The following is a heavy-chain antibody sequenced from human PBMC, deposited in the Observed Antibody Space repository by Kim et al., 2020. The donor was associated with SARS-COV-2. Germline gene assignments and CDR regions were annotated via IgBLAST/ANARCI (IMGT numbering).Heavy chain of an antibody. CDR3: ARDGWGGFLDQ. CDR1: GFSFSTYW. D-gene: IGHD3-16*01. Sequence: GGSLRLSCAASGFSFSTYWMSWVRQPPGKGLEWLANIREDGHLQGYADSVRGRFTISRDNAQRSVFLQMNSLRAEDTAVYYCARDGWGGFLDQGGQGSLVTVSS. V-gene: IGHV3-7*03. CDR2: IREDGHLQ. J-gene: IGHJ4*02.